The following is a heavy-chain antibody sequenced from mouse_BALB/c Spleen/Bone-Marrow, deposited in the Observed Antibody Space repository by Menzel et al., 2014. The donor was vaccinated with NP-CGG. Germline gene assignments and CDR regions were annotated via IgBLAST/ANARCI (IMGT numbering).Heavy chain of an antibody. CDR3: ARKIYYAMGY. Sequence: VQLQQSGAELVRPGTSVKVSCKASGYAFTNYLIERIRQRPEQGLEWIGVLNPGSGGTNYNEKFKGKATLTADKSSSTAYMQLSSLTSDDSAVYFCARKIYYAMGYWGQGTALTVSS. V-gene: IGHV1-54*01. CDR1: GYAFTNYL. J-gene: IGHJ2*01. D-gene: IGHD2-1*01. CDR2: LNPGSGGT.